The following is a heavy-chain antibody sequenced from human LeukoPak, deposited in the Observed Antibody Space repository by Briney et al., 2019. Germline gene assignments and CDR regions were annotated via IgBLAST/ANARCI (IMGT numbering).Heavy chain of an antibody. CDR3: ARADHDILTGYYRDSDAFDI. V-gene: IGHV3-21*01. CDR2: ISSSSSYI. D-gene: IGHD3-9*01. Sequence: GGSLRLSCAASGFTFSSYSMNWVRQAPGKGLEWVSSISSSSSYIYYADSVKGRFTISRDNAKNSLYLQMNSLRAEDTAVYYCARADHDILTGYYRDSDAFDIWGQGTMVTVSS. J-gene: IGHJ3*02. CDR1: GFTFSSYS.